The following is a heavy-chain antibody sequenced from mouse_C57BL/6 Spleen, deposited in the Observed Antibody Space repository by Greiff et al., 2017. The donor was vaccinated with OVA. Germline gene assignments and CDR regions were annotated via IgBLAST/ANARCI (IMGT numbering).Heavy chain of an antibody. V-gene: IGHV1-52*01. CDR3: ARAYGNYQGDYFDY. CDR1: GYTFTSYW. J-gene: IGHJ2*01. CDR2: IDPSDSAT. Sequence: QVQLQQPGAELVRPGSSVKLSCKASGYTFTSYWMHWVKQRPTQGLEWIGNIDPSDSATHYNQKFKDKATLTVDKSSSTAYMQLSSLTSEESAVYCCARAYGNYQGDYFDYWGQGTTLTVSS. D-gene: IGHD2-1*01.